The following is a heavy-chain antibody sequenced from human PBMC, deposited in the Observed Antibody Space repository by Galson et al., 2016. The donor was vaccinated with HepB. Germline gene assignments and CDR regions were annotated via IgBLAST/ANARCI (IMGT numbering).Heavy chain of an antibody. CDR3: ARVVLFLEAPPFDP. V-gene: IGHV1-2*02. J-gene: IGHJ5*02. D-gene: IGHD3-3*01. CDR2: INPNSGGT. Sequence: SVKVSCKASGYTFTGYYMHWVRQAPGQGLEWMGWINPNSGGTNYAQKFQGRVTMTRDTSISTAYMELSRLRSDDTAVYYCARVVLFLEAPPFDPWGQGTLVTVSS. CDR1: GYTFTGYY.